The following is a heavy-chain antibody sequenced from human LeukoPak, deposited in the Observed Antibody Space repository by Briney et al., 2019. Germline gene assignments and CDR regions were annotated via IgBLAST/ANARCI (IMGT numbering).Heavy chain of an antibody. V-gene: IGHV4-59*01. CDR3: ALYYYGSGSPNY. CDR1: GGSISSYY. CDR2: IYYSGST. J-gene: IGHJ4*02. Sequence: SETLSLTCTVSGGSISSYYWSWIRQPPGKGLEWIGYIYYSGSTNYNPSLKSRVTISVDTSKNQFSLKLSSVTAADTAVYYCALYYYGSGSPNYWGQGTLVTVSS. D-gene: IGHD3-10*01.